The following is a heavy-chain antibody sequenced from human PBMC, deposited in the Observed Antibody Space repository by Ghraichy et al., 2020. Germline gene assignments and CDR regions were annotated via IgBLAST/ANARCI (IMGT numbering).Heavy chain of an antibody. CDR1: GYTLTELS. CDR2: FDPEDGET. D-gene: IGHD2-15*01. Sequence: ASVKVSCKVSGYTLTELSMHWVRQAPGKGLEWMGGFDPEDGETIYAQKFQGRVTMTEDTSTDTAYMELSSLRSEDTAVYYCATFVERRLNYGMDVWGQGTTVTVSS. J-gene: IGHJ6*02. CDR3: ATFVERRLNYGMDV. V-gene: IGHV1-24*01.